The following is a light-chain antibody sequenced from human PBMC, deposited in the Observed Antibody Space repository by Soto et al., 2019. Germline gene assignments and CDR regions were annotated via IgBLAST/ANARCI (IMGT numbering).Light chain of an antibody. J-gene: IGLJ1*01. CDR3: AAWDNSLNGGI. CDR2: SNN. CDR1: SSNLGSNY. Sequence: QSVLTQPPSASGTPGQRVTIPCSGSSSNLGSNYVYWYQQLPGTAPKLLIYSNNQRPSRVPDRFSGTKSGTSASLDISGLQSEEEADYYCAAWDNSLNGGIFGTGTKVTVL. V-gene: IGLV1-47*02.